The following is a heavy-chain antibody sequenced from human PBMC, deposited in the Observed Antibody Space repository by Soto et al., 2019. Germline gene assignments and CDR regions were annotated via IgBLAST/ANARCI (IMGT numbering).Heavy chain of an antibody. CDR2: IYYSGST. D-gene: IGHD4-17*01. V-gene: IGHV4-39*01. Sequence: SETLSLTCTVSGGSISSSSYYWGWIHQPPGKGLEWIGSIYYSGSTYYNPSLKSRVTISVDTSKNQFSLKLSSVTAADTAVYYCARFRRSGDYPFDYWGQGTLVTVSS. J-gene: IGHJ4*02. CDR1: GGSISSSSYY. CDR3: ARFRRSGDYPFDY.